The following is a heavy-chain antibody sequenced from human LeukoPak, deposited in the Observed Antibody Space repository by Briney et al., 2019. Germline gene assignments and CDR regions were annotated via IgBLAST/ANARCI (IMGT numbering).Heavy chain of an antibody. J-gene: IGHJ4*02. CDR1: GFTFSTYA. V-gene: IGHV3-64*02. CDR2: ITNNGGST. Sequence: PGGSLRPSCVASGFTFSTYAMHWVRQAPGKELEYLSAITNNGGSTYYAASVKGRFTISRDNSKNTVYLQMGSLRAEDMAVYYCARGGSSGWYIEYWGQGILVTVSS. CDR3: ARGGSSGWYIEY. D-gene: IGHD6-19*01.